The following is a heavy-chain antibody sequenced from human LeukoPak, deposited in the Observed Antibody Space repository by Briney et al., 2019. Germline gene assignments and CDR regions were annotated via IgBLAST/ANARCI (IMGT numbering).Heavy chain of an antibody. V-gene: IGHV3-30*18. J-gene: IGHJ4*02. D-gene: IGHD5-12*01. CDR2: ISYDGSNK. CDR3: AKDHSVIVATN. Sequence: PGGSLRLSCAASGFTFSSYGMHWVRQAPGKGLEWVAVISYDGSNKYYADSVKGRFTISRDNSKNTLYLQVNSLRAEDTAVYYCAKDHSVIVATNWGQGTLVTVSS. CDR1: GFTFSSYG.